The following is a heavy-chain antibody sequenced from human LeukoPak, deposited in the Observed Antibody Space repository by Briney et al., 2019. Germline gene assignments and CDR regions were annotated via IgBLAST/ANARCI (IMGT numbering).Heavy chain of an antibody. CDR2: ISSSGSYI. D-gene: IGHD5-18*01. V-gene: IGHV3-21*01. CDR3: ARERGYSYGYSDY. Sequence: GGSLRLSCAASGFSFSTYAMSWVRQAPGKGLEWVSSISSSGSYIYYADSVKGRFTISRDNAKNSLYLQMNSLRAEDTAVYYCARERGYSYGYSDYWGQGTLVTVSS. J-gene: IGHJ4*02. CDR1: GFSFSTYA.